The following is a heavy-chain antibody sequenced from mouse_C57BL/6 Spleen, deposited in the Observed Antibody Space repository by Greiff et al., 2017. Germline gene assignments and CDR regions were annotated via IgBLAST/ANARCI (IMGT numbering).Heavy chain of an antibody. CDR1: GYTFTSYW. D-gene: IGHD2-4*01. CDR2: IYPGSGST. Sequence: QVQLQQPGAELVKPGASVKMSCKASGYTFTSYWITWVKQRPGQGLEWIGDIYPGSGSTNYNEKFKSKATLTVDTSSSTAYMQLSSLTSEDSAVYYCAILYDYIAGDAMDYWGQGTSVTVSS. CDR3: AILYDYIAGDAMDY. V-gene: IGHV1-55*01. J-gene: IGHJ4*01.